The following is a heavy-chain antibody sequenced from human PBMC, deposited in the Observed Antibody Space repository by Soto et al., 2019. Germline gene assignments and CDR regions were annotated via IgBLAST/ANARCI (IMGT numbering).Heavy chain of an antibody. CDR3: ASMGYHYGSGSYPLDY. D-gene: IGHD3-10*01. V-gene: IGHV4-59*08. J-gene: IGHJ4*02. CDR2: IYNSGST. CDR1: GGSISSYY. Sequence: SETLSLTCTVSGGSISSYYWSWIRQPPGKGLEWIGYIYNSGSTHYNPSLRSRVTISVDTSKNQFSLKLRSVTAADTAVYYCASMGYHYGSGSYPLDYWGQGTLVTVSS.